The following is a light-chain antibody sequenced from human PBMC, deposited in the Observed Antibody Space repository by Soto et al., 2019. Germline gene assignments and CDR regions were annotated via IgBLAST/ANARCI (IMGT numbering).Light chain of an antibody. V-gene: IGLV2-18*01. CDR3: SLYTSSSTYV. J-gene: IGLJ1*01. Sequence: QSALTQPPSVSGSPGQSVTISCTGTSSDVGSYNRVSWYQQPPGTAPKLMIYEVSNRPSGVPDRFSGSKSGNTASLTISGLPAEDEADYYCSLYTSSSTYVFGTGTKVTVL. CDR1: SSDVGSYNR. CDR2: EVS.